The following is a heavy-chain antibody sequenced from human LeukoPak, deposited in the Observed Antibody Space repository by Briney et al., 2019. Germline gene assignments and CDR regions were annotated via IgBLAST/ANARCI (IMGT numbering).Heavy chain of an antibody. CDR3: ARDLSGKSIAVYHY. CDR1: GGSISSGSYY. V-gene: IGHV4-61*02. D-gene: IGHD6-19*01. Sequence: PSETLSLTCTVSGGSISSGSYYWSWIRQPAGTGLEWIGRIYTSGSTNHNPSLKSRVTISVDTSKNQFSLKLSSVTAADTAVYYCARDLSGKSIAVYHYWGQGTLVTVSS. CDR2: IYTSGST. J-gene: IGHJ4*02.